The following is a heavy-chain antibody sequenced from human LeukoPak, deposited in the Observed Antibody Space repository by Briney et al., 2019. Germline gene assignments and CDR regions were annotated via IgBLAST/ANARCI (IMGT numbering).Heavy chain of an antibody. CDR2: INPSGRST. Sequence: SVNVSCKASGYTFTSYYMHWVRQAPGQGLEWMGIINPSGRSTSYSQKFQGRVTMTRDTSTSTVYMELSSLRSEDTAVYYCARDCSSTSCYQAAFDYWGQGTLVTVSS. J-gene: IGHJ4*02. V-gene: IGHV1-46*01. CDR1: GYTFTSYY. D-gene: IGHD2-2*01. CDR3: ARDCSSTSCYQAAFDY.